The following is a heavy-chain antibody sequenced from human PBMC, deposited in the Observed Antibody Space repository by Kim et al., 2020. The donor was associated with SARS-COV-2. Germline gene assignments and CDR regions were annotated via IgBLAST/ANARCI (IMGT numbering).Heavy chain of an antibody. D-gene: IGHD3-22*01. CDR3: ARALDSTGFYH. Sequence: SETLSLTCSVSGGSLIGYYWAWIRQTPGKWLEWIGEVTHGGSTNSSPSLKDRVSISADMSKRQFSLKLASVTAADTAVYFCARALDSTGFYHWGQGTLVTVSS. J-gene: IGHJ4*02. V-gene: IGHV4-34*01. CDR2: VTHGGST. CDR1: GGSLIGYY.